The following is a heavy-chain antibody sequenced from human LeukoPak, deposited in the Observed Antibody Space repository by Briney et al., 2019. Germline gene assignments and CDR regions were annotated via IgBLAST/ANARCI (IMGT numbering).Heavy chain of an antibody. CDR2: IYASGST. J-gene: IGHJ4*02. V-gene: IGHV4-4*07. CDR3: ARENRDDGDKRGRFFDY. D-gene: IGHD4-17*01. CDR1: VGSISSYY. Sequence: SETLSLTCNVSVGSISSYYWSWIRQPAGKGLEWIGRIYASGSTNYSPSLKSRLTMSVDTSKNQFSLKLSSVTAADTAVYYCARENRDDGDKRGRFFDYWGQGTLVTVSS.